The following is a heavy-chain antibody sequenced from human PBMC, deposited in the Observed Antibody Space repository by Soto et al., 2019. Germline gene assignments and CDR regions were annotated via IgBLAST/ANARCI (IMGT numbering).Heavy chain of an antibody. CDR1: GGSVNNANYF. CDR2: IYYSGST. J-gene: IGHJ6*02. CDR3: ARDADYGGSRGGMDV. D-gene: IGHD4-17*01. V-gene: IGHV4-31*03. Sequence: QVRLEESGPGLVKPSETLSLICSVSGGSVNNANYFWNWIRHHPENGLEWIGYIYYSGSTRYNPSFKPRATLSIDTSKNPFSLRRNSVTVADTAVYFCARDADYGGSRGGMDVWGRGTTVTVSS.